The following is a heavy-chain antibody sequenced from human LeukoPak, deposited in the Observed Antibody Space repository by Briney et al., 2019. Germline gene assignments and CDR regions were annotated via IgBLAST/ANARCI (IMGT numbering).Heavy chain of an antibody. D-gene: IGHD2-2*01. CDR3: ARDIVVVPAASMVDAFDI. CDR1: GYTFTSYG. Sequence: GASVTVSCKASGYTFTSYGISWVRQAPGQGLEWMGWISAYNGNTNYAQKLQGRVTMTTDTSTSTAYMELRSLRSDDTAVYYCARDIVVVPAASMVDAFDIWGQGTMVTVSS. J-gene: IGHJ3*02. CDR2: ISAYNGNT. V-gene: IGHV1-18*01.